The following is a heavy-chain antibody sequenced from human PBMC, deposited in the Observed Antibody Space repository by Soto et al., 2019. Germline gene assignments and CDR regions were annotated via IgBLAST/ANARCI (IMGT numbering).Heavy chain of an antibody. D-gene: IGHD6-19*01. CDR2: ISYDGSNK. Sequence: QVQLVESGGGVVQPGRSLRLSCAASGFTFSSYGMHWVRQAPGKGLEWVAVISYDGSNKYYADSVKGRFTISRDNSKNTLYLQMNSLRAEDTAVYYCAKVTVAGTDSYYYYGMDVWGQGTTVTVSS. CDR1: GFTFSSYG. V-gene: IGHV3-30*18. CDR3: AKVTVAGTDSYYYYGMDV. J-gene: IGHJ6*02.